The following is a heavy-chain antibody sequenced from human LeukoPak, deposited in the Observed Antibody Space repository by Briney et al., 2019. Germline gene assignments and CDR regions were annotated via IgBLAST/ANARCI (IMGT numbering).Heavy chain of an antibody. V-gene: IGHV4-59*08. CDR3: ARRRTAFDI. CDR2: IYSSGST. CDR1: GGSISSYY. Sequence: SETLSLTCTVSGGSISSYYWSWIRQPPGKGLEWIGYIYSSGSTNYSPSLKSRVTISVDTSKSQFSLKLSSVTAADTAVYYCARRRTAFDIWGQGTMVTVSS. J-gene: IGHJ3*02.